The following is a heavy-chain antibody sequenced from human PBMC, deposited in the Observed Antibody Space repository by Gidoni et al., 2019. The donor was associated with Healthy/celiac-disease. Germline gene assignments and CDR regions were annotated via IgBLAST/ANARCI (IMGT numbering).Heavy chain of an antibody. Sequence: EVQLLEAGGGLVQHGGSLRLSCAASGFTFSSYAMSWVRQAPGQGLEWVSAISGSGGSTYYAASVKGRFTISRDNSKNTLYLQMNSLRAEDTAVYYCAKDGPFYDFWSGYQIDYWGQGTLVTVSS. J-gene: IGHJ4*02. CDR1: GFTFSSYA. V-gene: IGHV3-23*01. CDR2: ISGSGGST. CDR3: AKDGPFYDFWSGYQIDY. D-gene: IGHD3-3*01.